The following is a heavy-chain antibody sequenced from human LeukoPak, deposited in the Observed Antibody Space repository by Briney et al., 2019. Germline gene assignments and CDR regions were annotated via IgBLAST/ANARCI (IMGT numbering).Heavy chain of an antibody. Sequence: EASVKVSCTASGYTFTSYGISWVRQAPGQGLEWMGWISAYNGNTNYAQKLQGRVTMTTDTSTSTAYMELRSLRSDDTAVYYCARDTLENDYGDYEGDYYYYGMDVWGQGTTVTVSS. CDR1: GYTFTSYG. CDR3: ARDTLENDYGDYEGDYYYYGMDV. V-gene: IGHV1-18*01. J-gene: IGHJ6*02. D-gene: IGHD4-17*01. CDR2: ISAYNGNT.